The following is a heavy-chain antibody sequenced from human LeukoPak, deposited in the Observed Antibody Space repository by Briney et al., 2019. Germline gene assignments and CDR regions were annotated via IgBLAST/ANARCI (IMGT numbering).Heavy chain of an antibody. V-gene: IGHV1-18*01. J-gene: IGHJ4*02. CDR3: ARDPAVYGGGTFDY. CDR2: ISAYNGNT. CDR1: GYTFTSYG. Sequence: ASVKVSCKASGYTFTSYGISWVRQTPGQGLEWMGWISAYNGNTNYAQKLQGRVTMTTDTSTSTAYMELRSLRSDDTAVYYCARDPAVYGGGTFDYWGQGTLVTVSS. D-gene: IGHD4-23*01.